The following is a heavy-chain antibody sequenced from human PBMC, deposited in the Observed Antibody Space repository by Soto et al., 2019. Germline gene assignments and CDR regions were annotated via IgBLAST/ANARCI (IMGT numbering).Heavy chain of an antibody. V-gene: IGHV3-33*01. CDR2: IYYDGSNQ. CDR3: GGGGSLGVRYIEWLQY. D-gene: IGHD3-9*01. Sequence: GGSLRLSCAASGFAFSGYGMHWVRQAPGKGLEWVAIIYYDGSNQQYTDSVKGRFTISRDNSKNTLYLQMNSLRAEDTAVYHCGGGGSLGVRYIEWLQYWGQGTQVTVSS. CDR1: GFAFSGYG. J-gene: IGHJ4*02.